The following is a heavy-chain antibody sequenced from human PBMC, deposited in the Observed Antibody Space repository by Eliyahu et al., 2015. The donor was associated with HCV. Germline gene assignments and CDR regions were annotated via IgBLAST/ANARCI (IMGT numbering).Heavy chain of an antibody. J-gene: IGHJ6*02. CDR3: ARGNYDFWSGYYSSVYGMDV. D-gene: IGHD3-3*01. CDR2: IYTSGST. Sequence: WIGRIYTSGSTNYNPSLKSRVTISVDTSKNQFSLKLSSVTAADTAVYYCARGNYDFWSGYYSSVYGMDVWGQGTTVTVSS. V-gene: IGHV4-61*02.